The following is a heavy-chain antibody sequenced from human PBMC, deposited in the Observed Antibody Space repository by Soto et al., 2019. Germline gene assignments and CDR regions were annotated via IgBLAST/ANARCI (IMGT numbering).Heavy chain of an antibody. V-gene: IGHV5-51*01. CDR2: IYPGDSDI. D-gene: IGHD3-10*01. J-gene: IGHJ4*01. CDR3: ATRESYYYHGF. Sequence: GESLKISCKTSGYRFTGHWIGWVRQLSGKGLEWMGIIYPGDSDIRYSPSFQGQVTISADRSISTAYLQWTSLQASATAIYYCATRESYYYHGFWGHGTPVSVCS. CDR1: GYRFTGHW.